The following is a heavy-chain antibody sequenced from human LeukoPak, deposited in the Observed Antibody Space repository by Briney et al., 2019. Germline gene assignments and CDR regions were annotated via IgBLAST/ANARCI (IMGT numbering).Heavy chain of an antibody. J-gene: IGHJ4*02. CDR2: INTDGSKI. D-gene: IGHD3/OR15-3a*01. Sequence: GGSLRLSCAASGFTFSSYWMHWVRQAPGKGLVWVSRINTDGSKINYADSVKDRFTISRDNAKNTLYLQMNSLRVEDTAVYYCANDLRWNQADYWGQGTLVTVSS. CDR3: ANDLRWNQADY. V-gene: IGHV3-74*01. CDR1: GFTFSSYW.